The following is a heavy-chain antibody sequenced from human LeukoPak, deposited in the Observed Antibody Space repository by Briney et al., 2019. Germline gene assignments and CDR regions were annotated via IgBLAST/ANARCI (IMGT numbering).Heavy chain of an antibody. J-gene: IGHJ4*02. CDR3: ARYAGDSRSWSAREPLYHFDY. D-gene: IGHD6-13*01. CDR1: GGSISSSSYY. CDR2: IYYSGST. V-gene: IGHV4-39*07. Sequence: SETLSLTCTVSGGSISSSSYYWGWIRQPPGKGLEWIGSIYYSGSTYYNPSLKSRVTISVDTSKNQFSLKLSSVTAADTAVYYCARYAGDSRSWSAREPLYHFDYWGQGTLVTVSS.